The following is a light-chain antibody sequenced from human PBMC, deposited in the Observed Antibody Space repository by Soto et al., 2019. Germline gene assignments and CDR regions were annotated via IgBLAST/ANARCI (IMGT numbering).Light chain of an antibody. Sequence: QSALTQPASVSGSPGQSITISCTGTSSDIGGYNLVSWYQHHPGKAPKLLIYEATKRPSGVSARFSGSRSGNTASLTISPLQSEDEGDYSCCSFAGSTTFVFGGGTQLTVL. CDR2: EAT. CDR1: SSDIGGYNL. J-gene: IGLJ2*01. CDR3: CSFAGSTTFV. V-gene: IGLV2-23*02.